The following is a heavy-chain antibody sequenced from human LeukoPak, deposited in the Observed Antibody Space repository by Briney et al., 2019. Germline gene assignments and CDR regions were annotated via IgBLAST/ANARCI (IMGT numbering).Heavy chain of an antibody. J-gene: IGHJ4*02. CDR2: MNPNRGNT. CDR3: ATMVRGVIPDDY. V-gene: IGHV1-8*03. D-gene: IGHD3-10*01. Sequence: ASVKVSCKASGYTFTSYDINWVRQATGQGLEWMGWMNPNRGNTGYAQKFQGRGTITRNTSISTAYMELSSLRSDDTAVYYCATMVRGVIPDDYWGQGTLVTVSS. CDR1: GYTFTSYD.